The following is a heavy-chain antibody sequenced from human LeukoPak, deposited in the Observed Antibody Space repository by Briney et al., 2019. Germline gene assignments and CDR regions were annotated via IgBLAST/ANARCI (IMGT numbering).Heavy chain of an antibody. V-gene: IGHV4-61*01. CDR1: GGSVSSGIYY. J-gene: IGHJ4*02. D-gene: IGHD3-10*01. CDR2: IYYSGST. Sequence: PSETLSLTCTVSGGSVSSGIYYWSWIRQPPGKGLEWIGYIYYSGSTNYNPSLKSRVTISVDTSKNQFSLKLSSVTAADTAVYYCARDLYGSGSYSHRDWGQGTLVTVSS. CDR3: ARDLYGSGSYSHRD.